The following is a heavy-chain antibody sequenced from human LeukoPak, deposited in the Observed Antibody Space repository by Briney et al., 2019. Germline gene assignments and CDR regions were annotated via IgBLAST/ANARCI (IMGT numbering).Heavy chain of an antibody. J-gene: IGHJ4*02. V-gene: IGHV4-59*08. Sequence: PSETLSLTCTVSGRSISSYYWRWIRQPPGKGREWIGYIYYSEITNYTPSLKRRVTISVDTSKNHFSLKVSSVTAAGTAVYYCASNYDGSGSLDYWGQGNLVTVSS. CDR2: IYYSEIT. CDR3: ASNYDGSGSLDY. CDR1: GRSISSYY. D-gene: IGHD3-10*01.